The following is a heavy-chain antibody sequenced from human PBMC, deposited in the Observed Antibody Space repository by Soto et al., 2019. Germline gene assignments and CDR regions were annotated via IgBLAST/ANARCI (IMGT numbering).Heavy chain of an antibody. Sequence: EVQLLESGGGLVQPGGSLRLSCAASGFTFSSDAMSWVRQSPGKGLEWVSAISGDGESTYYAVSVKGRFTISRDNSKNSLYLQMNSLRAEDTAVYYCAKLRWGSDNWFDPWGQGTLVTVSS. V-gene: IGHV3-23*01. CDR3: AKLRWGSDNWFDP. J-gene: IGHJ5*02. CDR1: GFTFSSDA. CDR2: ISGDGEST. D-gene: IGHD3-10*01.